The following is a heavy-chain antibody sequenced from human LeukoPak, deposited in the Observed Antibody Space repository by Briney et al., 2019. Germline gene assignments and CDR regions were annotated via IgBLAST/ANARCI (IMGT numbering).Heavy chain of an antibody. CDR2: IRSKAYGGTT. J-gene: IGHJ5*02. Sequence: GGSLRLSCTASGFTFGDYAMSWVRQAPGKGLEWVGFIRSKAYGGTTEYAASVKGRFTISRDDCKSIAYLQMNSLKTEDTAVYYCTRDLSGGYYDSSGYSWGQGTLVTVSS. D-gene: IGHD3-22*01. CDR1: GFTFGDYA. V-gene: IGHV3-49*04. CDR3: TRDLSGGYYDSSGYS.